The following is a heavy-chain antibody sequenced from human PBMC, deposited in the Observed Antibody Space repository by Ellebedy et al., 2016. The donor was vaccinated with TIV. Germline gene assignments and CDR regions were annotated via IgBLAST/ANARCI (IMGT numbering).Heavy chain of an antibody. J-gene: IGHJ5*02. CDR2: VTGRSAST. Sequence: GESLKISCGGSGFTFSSYAMSWVRQSPGKGLEWVSTVTGRSASTHYADSVKGRFATSRDNSKNTLYLQMNSLRAEDTAVYYCARVNSVDIRTWSSDWLDPWGQGTLVTVSS. CDR3: ARVNSVDIRTWSSDWLDP. D-gene: IGHD5-12*01. CDR1: GFTFSSYA. V-gene: IGHV3-23*01.